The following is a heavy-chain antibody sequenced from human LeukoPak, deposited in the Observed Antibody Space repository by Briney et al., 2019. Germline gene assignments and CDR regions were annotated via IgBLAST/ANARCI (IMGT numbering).Heavy chain of an antibody. J-gene: IGHJ4*01. Sequence: ASVKVSCKASGYTFISYYMHWVRQAPGQGLEWMGIINPSGGSTIYAQKFQGRVTMTEDTSTDTAYMELSSLRSEDTAVYYCAPNPYSGSPGVFDYWGXXXLVTVSS. CDR1: GYTFISYY. CDR2: INPSGGST. V-gene: IGHV1-46*01. CDR3: APNPYSGSPGVFDY. D-gene: IGHD1-26*01.